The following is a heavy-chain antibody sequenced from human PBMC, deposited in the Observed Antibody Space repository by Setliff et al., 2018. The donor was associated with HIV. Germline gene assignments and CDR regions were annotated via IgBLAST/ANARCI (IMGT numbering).Heavy chain of an antibody. Sequence: PSETLSLTCTVSGGSISTYYWSWIRQPPGKGLEWIGSIYFTGSSDNNPSLKSRVTISVDTSKNHFSLKLSSVTAADTAVFYCARVPFTTGFDYWGQGILVTVSS. J-gene: IGHJ4*02. CDR1: GGSISTYY. CDR2: IYFTGSS. D-gene: IGHD3-3*01. CDR3: ARVPFTTGFDY. V-gene: IGHV4-59*08.